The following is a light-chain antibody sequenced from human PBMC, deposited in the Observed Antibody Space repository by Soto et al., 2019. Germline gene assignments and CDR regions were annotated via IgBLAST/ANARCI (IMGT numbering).Light chain of an antibody. V-gene: IGKV1-39*01. J-gene: IGKJ1*01. CDR1: QSISSY. CDR3: QQSYSTPQT. CDR2: AAS. Sequence: DIQMTQSPSSLSTSEGDRVTITCRASQSISSYLNWYQQKPGKAPKLLIYAASSLQSGVPSRFSGSGSGTEFTLTISSLQPEDFATYYCQQSYSTPQTFGQGTKVEIK.